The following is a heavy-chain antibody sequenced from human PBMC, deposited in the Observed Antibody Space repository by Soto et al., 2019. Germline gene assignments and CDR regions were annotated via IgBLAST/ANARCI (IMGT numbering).Heavy chain of an antibody. J-gene: IGHJ6*02. CDR3: ARYRRTQSSSYHPYYYYYGMDV. Sequence: PGESLKISCKGSGYSFTSYWIGWVRQMPGKGLEWMGIIYPGDSDTRYSPSFQGQVTISADKSISTAYLQWSSLKASDTAMYYCARYRRTQSSSYHPYYYYYGMDVWGQGTTVTVSS. V-gene: IGHV5-51*01. CDR1: GYSFTSYW. CDR2: IYPGDSDT. D-gene: IGHD3-22*01.